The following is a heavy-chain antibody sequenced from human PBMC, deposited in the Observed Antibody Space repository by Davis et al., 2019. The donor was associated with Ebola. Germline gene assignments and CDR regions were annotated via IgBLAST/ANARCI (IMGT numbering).Heavy chain of an antibody. Sequence: GGSLRLSCAASGFTFSNYAMHWVRQAPGKGLEWVAFIRSEATSQDYGKSVQGRFFISRDNARDSLYLQMDSLRVEDTAIYYCARDAFSLSRYDTEDHWGQGTLVTVSS. V-gene: IGHV3-30*02. J-gene: IGHJ4*02. CDR1: GFTFSNYA. D-gene: IGHD3-9*01. CDR3: ARDAFSLSRYDTEDH. CDR2: IRSEATSQ.